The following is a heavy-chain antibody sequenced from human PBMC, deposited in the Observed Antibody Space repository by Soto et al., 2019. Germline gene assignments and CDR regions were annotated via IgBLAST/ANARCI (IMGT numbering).Heavy chain of an antibody. V-gene: IGHV3-11*01. J-gene: IGHJ6*02. CDR1: GFTFIDYY. CDR3: ARALCSDNGCSRLSGMDV. D-gene: IGHD2-15*01. Sequence: QVQLVESGGGLVTPGGSLRLSCAASGFTFIDYYMIWIRQTPGKGLEWVSYISRSGNTIFYADSVRGRFAISRDNAKTALSLQMSRLKAEDKAVYYCARALCSDNGCSRLSGMDVWGHGTTVTVSS. CDR2: ISRSGNTI.